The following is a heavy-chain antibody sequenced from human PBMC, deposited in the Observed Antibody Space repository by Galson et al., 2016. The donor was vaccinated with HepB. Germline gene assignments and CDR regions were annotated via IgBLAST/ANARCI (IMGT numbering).Heavy chain of an antibody. Sequence: SLRLSCAASGFTFGDHFMDWVRQAPGQGPEWVARIRSEASDYSTDYAPSVKGIFTNSRDDSKNSLFLQMNSLKTEDTGLYYCTTHAGEYDSRGTFEYWGPGTLVTVSS. CDR3: TTHAGEYDSRGTFEY. CDR2: IRSEASDYST. J-gene: IGHJ4*02. D-gene: IGHD3-22*01. V-gene: IGHV3-72*01. CDR1: GFTFGDHF.